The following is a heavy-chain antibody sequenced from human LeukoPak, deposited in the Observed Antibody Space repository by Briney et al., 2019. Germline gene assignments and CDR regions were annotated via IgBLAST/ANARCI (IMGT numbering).Heavy chain of an antibody. J-gene: IGHJ4*02. V-gene: IGHV1-3*01. Sequence: ASVKVSCKASGYTFTSYAMHWVRQAPGQRLEWMGWINAGNGNTKYSQKFQGRVTITRDTSASTAYMELSSLRSGDTAVYYCARSYCSGGSCYPAPVDYWGQGTLVTVSS. CDR3: ARSYCSGGSCYPAPVDY. CDR1: GYTFTSYA. CDR2: INAGNGNT. D-gene: IGHD2-15*01.